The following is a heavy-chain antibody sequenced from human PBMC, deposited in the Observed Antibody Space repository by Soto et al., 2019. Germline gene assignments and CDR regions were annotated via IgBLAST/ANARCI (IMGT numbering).Heavy chain of an antibody. CDR1: GGSISSYY. V-gene: IGHV4-59*08. J-gene: IGHJ4*02. D-gene: IGHD3-10*01. Sequence: SETLSLTCTVSGGSISSYYWSWIRQPPGKGLEWIGYIYYSGSTNYNPSLKSRVTISVDTSKNQFSLKLSSVTAADTAVYYCASALYGSGVQSFDYWGQGTLVTVSS. CDR3: ASALYGSGVQSFDY. CDR2: IYYSGST.